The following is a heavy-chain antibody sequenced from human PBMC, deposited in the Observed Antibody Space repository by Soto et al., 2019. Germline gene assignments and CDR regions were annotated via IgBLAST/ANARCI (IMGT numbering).Heavy chain of an antibody. CDR1: GGSISSGGYY. V-gene: IGHV4-31*03. D-gene: IGHD3-3*01. J-gene: IGHJ6*03. CDR2: IYYSGST. CDR3: ARAHYDFWSGYPQEIYYYYMDV. Sequence: SETLSLTCTVSGGSISSGGYYWSWIRQHPGKGLEWIGYIYYSGSTYYNPSLKSRVTISVDTSKNQFSLKLSSVTAADTAVYYCARAHYDFWSGYPQEIYYYYMDVWGKGTTVTVSS.